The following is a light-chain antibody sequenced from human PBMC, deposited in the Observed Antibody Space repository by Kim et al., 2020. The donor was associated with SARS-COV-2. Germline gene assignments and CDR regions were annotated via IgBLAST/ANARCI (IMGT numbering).Light chain of an antibody. J-gene: IGKJ1*01. CDR2: LGS. Sequence: EPASISCRSSESLLHYNGNNYLDWYLQKQGQSPQLLIYLGSNRASGVPDRFSGSGSGTDFTLKISRVEAEDVGVYYCMQGLSTRTFGQGTKVDIK. V-gene: IGKV2-28*01. CDR3: MQGLSTRT. CDR1: ESLLHYNGNNY.